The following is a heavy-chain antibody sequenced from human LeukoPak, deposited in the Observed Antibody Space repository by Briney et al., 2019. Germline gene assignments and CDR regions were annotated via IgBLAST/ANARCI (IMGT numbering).Heavy chain of an antibody. V-gene: IGHV3-23*01. D-gene: IGHD2-15*01. CDR3: AQEIGYCSGGICYSLEYFLN. CDR2: ISGSGGST. Sequence: GGSLRLSCAASGFTFSSYWMNWVRQAPGKGLEWVSTISGSGGSTYFAASVKGRFTISRDNAKNTFYLEMNSLRVEDTAIYYCAQEIGYCSGGICYSLEYFLNWGQGTLVIVSS. CDR1: GFTFSSYW. J-gene: IGHJ1*01.